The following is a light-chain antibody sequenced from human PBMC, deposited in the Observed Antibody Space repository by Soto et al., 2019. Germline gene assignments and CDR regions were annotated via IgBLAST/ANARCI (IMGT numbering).Light chain of an antibody. V-gene: IGKV3-20*01. CDR1: ESVSNTY. CDR2: NES. CDR3: QHYGRSPPWT. Sequence: EIVLTQSPDTLSLSPGERATLSCRASESVSNTYLAWYQQKPGQAPRLLIYNESTRATGIPDRFSGSRSVTDFTLTISRLEPEDFAVYYCQHYGRSPPWTFGQGTKVDIK. J-gene: IGKJ1*01.